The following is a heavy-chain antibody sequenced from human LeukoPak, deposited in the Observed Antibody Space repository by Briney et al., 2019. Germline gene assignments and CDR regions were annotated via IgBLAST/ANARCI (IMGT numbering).Heavy chain of an antibody. Sequence: PGGSLRLSCAASGFTFSSSAMNWVRQAPGTGLEWVSTITGSGGSTYYADSVKGRFTISRDNSKNSLYLQMNSLRAEDTAVYSCTVETGGDYPHFDYWGQGTLVTVSS. CDR2: ITGSGGST. D-gene: IGHD4-17*01. CDR3: TVETGGDYPHFDY. V-gene: IGHV3-23*01. CDR1: GFTFSSSA. J-gene: IGHJ4*02.